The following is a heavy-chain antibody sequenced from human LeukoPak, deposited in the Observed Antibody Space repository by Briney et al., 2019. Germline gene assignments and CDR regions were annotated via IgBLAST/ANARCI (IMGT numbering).Heavy chain of an antibody. CDR2: IYYSGRT. J-gene: IGHJ1*01. D-gene: IGHD3-22*01. Sequence: SETLSLTCPIFGDSVSRSDSYWDWIRQPPGKGLEWIGTIYYSGRTYYSPSLKSRVTLSVDMSNNQFSLTLSSVTAADTALYFCARRRYYDSSGYLEWGQGTLVTVSS. V-gene: IGHV4-39*01. CDR1: GDSVSRSDSY. CDR3: ARRRYYDSSGYLE.